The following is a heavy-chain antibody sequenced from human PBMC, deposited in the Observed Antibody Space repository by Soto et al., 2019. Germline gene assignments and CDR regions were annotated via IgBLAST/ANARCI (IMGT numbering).Heavy chain of an antibody. V-gene: IGHV3-74*01. Sequence: PGGSLRLSCVASGCSFSSYWMHWVRQAPGKRLAWVSRINSDGSSTSYADSVKGRFTISRDNAKNTLYLQMNSLRAEDTAIYYCARLPQGSSYYYYMDVWGKGTTVTVSS. J-gene: IGHJ6*03. CDR2: INSDGSST. CDR3: ARLPQGSSYYYYMDV. CDR1: GCSFSSYW. D-gene: IGHD6-6*01.